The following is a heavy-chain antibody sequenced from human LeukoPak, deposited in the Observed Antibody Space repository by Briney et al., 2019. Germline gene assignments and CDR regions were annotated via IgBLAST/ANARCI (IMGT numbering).Heavy chain of an antibody. CDR1: GGSISSYY. J-gene: IGHJ4*02. Sequence: SETLSLTCTVSGGSISSYYRSWIRQPPGKGLEWIGYIYYSGSTNYNPSLKSRVTISVDRSKNQFSLKLSSVTAADTAVYYCARGMYSSSWYLRTLDYWGQGTLVTVSS. CDR2: IYYSGST. D-gene: IGHD6-13*01. V-gene: IGHV4-59*12. CDR3: ARGMYSSSWYLRTLDY.